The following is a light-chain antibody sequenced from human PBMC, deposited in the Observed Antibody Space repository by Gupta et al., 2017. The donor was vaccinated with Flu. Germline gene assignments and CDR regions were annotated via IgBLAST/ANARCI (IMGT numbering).Light chain of an antibody. CDR1: QDRSHY. J-gene: IGKJ4*01. Sequence: ASFRSAAVVYRMTSKCQANQDRSHYLSWYQHRPGKAPKRLIYDASKWETGVPARFSGSGSGKEYTFTISSLQPEDFATYYCKQYEHLPLTFGGGTXVEIK. CDR2: DAS. CDR3: KQYEHLPLT. V-gene: IGKV1-33*01.